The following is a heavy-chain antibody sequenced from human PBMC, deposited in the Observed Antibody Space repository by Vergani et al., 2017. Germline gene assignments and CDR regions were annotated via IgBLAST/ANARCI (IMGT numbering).Heavy chain of an antibody. CDR3: ANGGLAARPGNYYYYYGMDV. V-gene: IGHV4-61*02. CDR1: GGSISSGSYY. CDR2: IYTSGST. J-gene: IGHJ6*02. D-gene: IGHD6-6*01. Sequence: QVQLQQSGPGLVKPSQTLSLTCTVSGGSISSGSYYWSWIRQPAGKGLEWIGRIYTSGSTNYNPSLKSRVTISVDTSKNQFSLKLSSVTAADTAVYYCANGGLAARPGNYYYYYGMDVWGQGTTVTVSS.